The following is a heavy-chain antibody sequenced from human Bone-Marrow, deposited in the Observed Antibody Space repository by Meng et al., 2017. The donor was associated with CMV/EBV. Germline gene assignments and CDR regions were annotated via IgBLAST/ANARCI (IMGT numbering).Heavy chain of an antibody. Sequence: CNASCYPFNSYGIRWVPLAPGQGLVWMGWLSAYNGNTNYAQKLQGRFTMTTDTSTSTAYMGLRSLRSDDTSVYYCARVTGDFDWFDPWGQGTLVTVSS. V-gene: IGHV1-18*01. CDR2: LSAYNGNT. J-gene: IGHJ5*02. CDR1: CYPFNSYG. D-gene: IGHD7-27*01. CDR3: ARVTGDFDWFDP.